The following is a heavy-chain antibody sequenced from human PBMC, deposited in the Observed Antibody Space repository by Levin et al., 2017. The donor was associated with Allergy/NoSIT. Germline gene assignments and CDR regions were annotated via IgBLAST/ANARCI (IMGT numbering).Heavy chain of an antibody. D-gene: IGHD3/OR15-3a*01. CDR1: GYSFSSYW. CDR3: AAYPWTGRY. CDR2: IYPGDSEA. V-gene: IGHV5-51*01. Sequence: GESLKISCTASGYSFSSYWIGWVRQTPEKGLEWMGFIYPGDSEARYSPSFQGHVTMSVDKSTKTVYLQWNSLRISDTAMYFCAAYPWTGRYWGQGTRVTVSS. J-gene: IGHJ4*02.